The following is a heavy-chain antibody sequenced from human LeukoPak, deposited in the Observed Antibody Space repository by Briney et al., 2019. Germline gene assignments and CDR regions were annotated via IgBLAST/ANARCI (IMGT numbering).Heavy chain of an antibody. J-gene: IGHJ5*02. D-gene: IGHD2-15*01. V-gene: IGHV1-46*02. Sequence: AASVKVSCKTSGYTFNIYYVQWVRQAPGQGLEWMGVIHPNDGGTTYAQKFQGRIIMTGDTSTSTIYMELSSLRSDDTAVYYCARGDIDHWGQGTLVTVSS. CDR3: ARGDIDH. CDR1: GYTFNIYY. CDR2: IHPNDGGT.